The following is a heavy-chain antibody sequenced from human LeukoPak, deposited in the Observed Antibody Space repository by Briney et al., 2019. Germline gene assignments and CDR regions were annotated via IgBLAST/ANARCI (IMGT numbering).Heavy chain of an antibody. J-gene: IGHJ4*02. D-gene: IGHD1-26*01. CDR2: ISGGGGST. Sequence: GGSLRLSCGASGFIFSSFNMIWVRQAPGKGLEWVSTISGGGGSTYYADSVKGRFTISRDNSKNTLYLQVNSLRAEDTAVYYCAKGGKWDVTPFDYWGQGTLVTVSS. CDR1: GFIFSSFN. CDR3: AKGGKWDVTPFDY. V-gene: IGHV3-23*01.